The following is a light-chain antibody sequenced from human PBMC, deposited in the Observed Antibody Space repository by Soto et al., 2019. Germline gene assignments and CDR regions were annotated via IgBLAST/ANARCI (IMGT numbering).Light chain of an antibody. V-gene: IGKV1-5*03. CDR1: QSISSW. Sequence: DIQMTQSPSTLSASVGDRVTITCRASQSISSWLAWYQQKPGKAPKLLIYKASSLESGVPSRFSGSGSGTEFTLTLSSQQPDDFANYYCQQYNSYWTFGQGTNVEIK. CDR3: QQYNSYWT. CDR2: KAS. J-gene: IGKJ1*01.